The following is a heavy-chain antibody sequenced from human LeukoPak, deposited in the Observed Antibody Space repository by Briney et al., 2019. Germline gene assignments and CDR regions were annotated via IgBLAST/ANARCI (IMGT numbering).Heavy chain of an antibody. CDR2: INAGNGNT. CDR3: ARGDSSGWYADFDY. D-gene: IGHD6-19*01. CDR1: GYTFTSYA. J-gene: IGHJ4*02. Sequence: WASVKVSCKASGYTFTSYAINWVRQAPGQRLEWIGWINAGNGNTKYSQKFQGRVTITRDTSASTAYMELSSLRSEDTAVYYCARGDSSGWYADFDYWGQGTLVTVSS. V-gene: IGHV1-3*01.